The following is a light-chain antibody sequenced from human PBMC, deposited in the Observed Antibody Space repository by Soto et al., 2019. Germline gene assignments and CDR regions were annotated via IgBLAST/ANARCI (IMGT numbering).Light chain of an antibody. Sequence: QSVLTQPPSASGTPGQRITISCSGSSSNIGSHTVNWHQQVPGTAPKLLIYSNNERPSGVPDRFSGSKSGTSASLAISGLQSGDEADYYCSSYTSSSTLGVFGTGTKLTVL. J-gene: IGLJ1*01. V-gene: IGLV1-44*01. CDR1: SSNIGSHT. CDR2: SNN. CDR3: SSYTSSSTLGV.